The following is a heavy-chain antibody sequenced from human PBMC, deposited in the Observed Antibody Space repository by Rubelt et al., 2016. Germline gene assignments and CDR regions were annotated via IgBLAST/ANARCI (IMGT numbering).Heavy chain of an antibody. CDR2: IYYSGGT. Sequence: QVQLQESGPGLVTPSGTLSLTCTVSGDSVTTTNWWNWVRQPPGKGPEWIGYIYYSGGTNYNPSLKIRVTISVDSSKNQFSLRRSAVTAADTAVYYCAGLGSSSWYSWFDPWGQGTLVTVSS. J-gene: IGHJ5*02. V-gene: IGHV4-4*02. D-gene: IGHD6-13*01. CDR3: AGLGSSSWYSWFDP. CDR1: GDSVTTTNW.